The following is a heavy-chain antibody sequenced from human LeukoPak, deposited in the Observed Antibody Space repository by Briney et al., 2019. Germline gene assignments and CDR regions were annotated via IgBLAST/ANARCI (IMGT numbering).Heavy chain of an antibody. V-gene: IGHV3-74*01. CDR1: GFSFSKYW. Sequence: GGSLSLSRSASGFSFSKYWLLWVRQAPGKGLESVSRINTDGTVTTYADSVKGRFTVSRDNADNTMFLQMNSVRDEDTAVYYCATRQWLAPPLRCWGQGTPVTVSS. J-gene: IGHJ1*01. D-gene: IGHD6-19*01. CDR3: ATRQWLAPPLRC. CDR2: INTDGTVT.